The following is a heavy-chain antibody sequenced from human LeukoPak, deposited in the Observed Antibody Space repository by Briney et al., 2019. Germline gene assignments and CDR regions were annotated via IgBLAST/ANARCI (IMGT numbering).Heavy chain of an antibody. J-gene: IGHJ4*02. V-gene: IGHV3-30*03. D-gene: IGHD6-13*01. CDR1: GFTFSSYG. CDR3: ASSPLTAAAGDY. CDR2: ISYDGSNK. Sequence: GRSLRLSCAASGFTFSSYGMHWVRQAPGKGLEWVAVISYDGSNKYYADSVKGRFTISRDNSKNTLYLQMNSLRAEDTAVYYCASSPLTAAAGDYWRQGTLVGVSS.